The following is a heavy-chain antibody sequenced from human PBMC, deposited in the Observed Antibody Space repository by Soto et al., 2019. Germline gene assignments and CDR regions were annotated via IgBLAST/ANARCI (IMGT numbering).Heavy chain of an antibody. Sequence: EVQLLESVGGLVQPGGSLRLSCAASGFTFSSYAMSWVRQAPGKGLEWVSAISGSGGSTYYADSVKGRFSISRDNSKNTMYLQMNSLRAEDTAVYYCAKDLLYGDYVGFDYWGQGTLVTVSS. CDR2: ISGSGGST. D-gene: IGHD4-17*01. CDR3: AKDLLYGDYVGFDY. V-gene: IGHV3-23*01. CDR1: GFTFSSYA. J-gene: IGHJ4*02.